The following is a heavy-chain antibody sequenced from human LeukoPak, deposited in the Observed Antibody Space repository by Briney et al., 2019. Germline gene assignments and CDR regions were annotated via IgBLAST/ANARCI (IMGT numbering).Heavy chain of an antibody. CDR2: INPNSGGT. CDR1: GYTFTGYY. CDR3: ARGSGQLWLPPQIGGMDV. Sequence: ASVKVSCKASGYTFTGYYMHWVRPAPGQGFEWMGWINPNSGGTNYAQKFQGRVTMTRDTSISTAYMELSRLRSDDTAVYYCARGSGQLWLPPQIGGMDVWGQGTTVTVSS. J-gene: IGHJ6*02. D-gene: IGHD5-18*01. V-gene: IGHV1-2*02.